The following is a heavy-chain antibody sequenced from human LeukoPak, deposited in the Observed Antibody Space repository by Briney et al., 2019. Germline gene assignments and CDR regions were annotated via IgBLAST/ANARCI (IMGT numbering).Heavy chain of an antibody. V-gene: IGHV3-23*01. Sequence: GGSLRLSCAASGFTFSSYAMSWVRQAPGKGLEWVSSITSSGAATYYADSVKGRFTISRDNSKNTLYLQMNSLRAEDTAVYYCAKGGSGRNYYYYYMDVWGKGTTVTVSS. CDR3: AKGGSGRNYYYYYMDV. D-gene: IGHD1-26*01. CDR2: ITSSGAAT. CDR1: GFTFSSYA. J-gene: IGHJ6*03.